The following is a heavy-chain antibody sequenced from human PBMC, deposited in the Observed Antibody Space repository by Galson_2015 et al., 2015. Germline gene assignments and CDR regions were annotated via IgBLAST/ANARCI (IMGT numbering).Heavy chain of an antibody. CDR2: IIPIFGKA. CDR3: ARVLTGTTPFDY. V-gene: IGHV1-69*13. CDR1: GGTFSSYA. J-gene: IGHJ4*02. D-gene: IGHD1-1*01. Sequence: SVKVSCKASGGTFSSYAISWVRQAPGQGLEWMGGIIPIFGKANYAQKFKGRVTITADESTSTAYMELSSLRSEDTAVYYCARVLTGTTPFDYWGQGTLVTVSS.